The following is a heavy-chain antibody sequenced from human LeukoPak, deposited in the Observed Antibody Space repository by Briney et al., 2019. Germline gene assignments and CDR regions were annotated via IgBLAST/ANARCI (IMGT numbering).Heavy chain of an antibody. CDR3: ARDNLGDSSGWLPAEYFQH. CDR1: GYTFTSYG. J-gene: IGHJ1*01. Sequence: ASVKVSCKASGYTFTSYGISWVRQAPGQGLEWMGWISAYNGNTNYAQKLQGRVTMTTDTSTSTAYMELRSLRSDDTALYYCARDNLGDSSGWLPAEYFQHWGQGTLVTVSP. CDR2: ISAYNGNT. V-gene: IGHV1-18*04. D-gene: IGHD6-19*01.